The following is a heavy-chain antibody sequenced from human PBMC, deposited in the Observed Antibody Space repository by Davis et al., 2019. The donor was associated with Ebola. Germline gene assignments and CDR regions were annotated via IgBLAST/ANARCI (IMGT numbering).Heavy chain of an antibody. CDR1: GFTFSSYW. J-gene: IGHJ4*02. CDR2: IKQDGSEK. V-gene: IGHV3-7*01. Sequence: GESLKISCAASGFTFSSYWMSWVRQAPGKGLEWVANIKQDGSEKYYVDSVKGRFTISRDNAKNSLYLQMNSLRDEDTAVYYCARPLYCTGGVCRDYWGQGTLVTVSS. D-gene: IGHD2-8*02. CDR3: ARPLYCTGGVCRDY.